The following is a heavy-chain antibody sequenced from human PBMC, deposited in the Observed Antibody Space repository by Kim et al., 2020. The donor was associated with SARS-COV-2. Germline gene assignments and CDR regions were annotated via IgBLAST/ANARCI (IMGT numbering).Heavy chain of an antibody. CDR3: AREAYYYDSSGYADY. V-gene: IGHV6-1*01. J-gene: IGHJ4*02. Sequence: VSVKSRITINPDTSKNQFSLQLNSVTPEDTAVYYCAREAYYYDSSGYADYWGQGTLVTVSS. D-gene: IGHD3-22*01.